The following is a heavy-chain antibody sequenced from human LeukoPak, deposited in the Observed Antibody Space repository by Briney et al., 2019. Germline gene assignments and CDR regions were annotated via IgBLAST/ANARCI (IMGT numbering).Heavy chain of an antibody. J-gene: IGHJ4*02. V-gene: IGHV4-59*08. CDR1: GGSFSSYY. CDR2: IYYSGST. D-gene: IGHD3-22*01. Sequence: SETLSLTCTVSGGSFSSYYWSWIRQPPGKGLGWIGYIYYSGSTNYNPSLKSRVTISVDTSKNQFSLKLTSVTAADTAVYYCARLVGDSSGYYYRSNYFDYWGQGTLVTVSS. CDR3: ARLVGDSSGYYYRSNYFDY.